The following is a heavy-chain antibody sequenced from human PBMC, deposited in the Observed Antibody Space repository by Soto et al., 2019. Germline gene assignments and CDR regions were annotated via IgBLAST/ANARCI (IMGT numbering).Heavy chain of an antibody. V-gene: IGHV4-31*03. D-gene: IGHD3-10*01. CDR1: GGSISSGGYY. J-gene: IGHJ5*02. CDR2: IYYSGST. Sequence: SETLSLTCTVSGGSISSGGYYWSWIRQHPEKGLEWIGYIYYSGSTYYNPSLKSRVTISVDTSKNQFSLKLSSVTAADTAVYYCARETMVRGVITNWFDPWGQGTLVTVSS. CDR3: ARETMVRGVITNWFDP.